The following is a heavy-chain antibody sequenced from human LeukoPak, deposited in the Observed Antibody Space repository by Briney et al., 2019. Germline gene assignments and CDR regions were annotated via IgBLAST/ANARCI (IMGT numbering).Heavy chain of an antibody. CDR2: IASDGNNR. CDR3: ARDVTYYYDSSGYSNWFDP. Sequence: GGSLRLSCAASGFTFSSYWMNWVRQVPGKGLVWVSRIASDGNNRDYADSVKGRFTISRDNAKNTLYLQMNSLRAEDTAVYYCARDVTYYYDSSGYSNWFDPWGQGTLVTVSS. V-gene: IGHV3-74*01. D-gene: IGHD3-22*01. CDR1: GFTFSSYW. J-gene: IGHJ5*02.